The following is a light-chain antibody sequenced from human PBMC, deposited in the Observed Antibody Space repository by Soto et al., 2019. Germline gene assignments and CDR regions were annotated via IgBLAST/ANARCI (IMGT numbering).Light chain of an antibody. CDR2: EVS. J-gene: IGLJ3*02. V-gene: IGLV2-8*01. CDR1: SSDVGGYNY. Sequence: QSVLTQPPSASGSPGQSFTISCTGTSSDVGGYNYVSWYQQHPGKAPKLMIYEVSKRPSGVPDRFSGSKSGNTASLTVSGLQAEDEADYYCSSYAGSNNWVFGGGTKLTVL. CDR3: SSYAGSNNWV.